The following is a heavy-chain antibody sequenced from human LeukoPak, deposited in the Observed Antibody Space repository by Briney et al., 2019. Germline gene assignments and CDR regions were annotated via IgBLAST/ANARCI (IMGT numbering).Heavy chain of an antibody. J-gene: IGHJ4*02. CDR2: ISYDGSTK. D-gene: IGHD3-10*01. V-gene: IGHV3-30*18. CDR1: GFIFSTHG. Sequence: PGGSLRLSCAASGFIFSTHGMHWVRQAPGKGLEWVSLISYDGSTKYYADSVEGRFTISRGNSKSTLYLQLNSLRVEDTAVCYCAKDRHFYGAGTYYNLDYWGQGTLVTVSS. CDR3: AKDRHFYGAGTYYNLDY.